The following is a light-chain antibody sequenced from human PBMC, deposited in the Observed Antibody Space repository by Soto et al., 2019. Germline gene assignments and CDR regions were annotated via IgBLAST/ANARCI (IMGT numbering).Light chain of an antibody. CDR2: GAS. J-gene: IGKJ4*01. CDR1: QNINYY. Sequence: IQMTQSPSSLSASVGDSVTITCRARQNINYYLNWYQQKPGKAPKLLIYGASNLQSGVPSRFSGSGSGTDFTLTISSLQFEDFATYYCQQTFSTFRSFGGGTKVDIK. V-gene: IGKV1-39*01. CDR3: QQTFSTFRS.